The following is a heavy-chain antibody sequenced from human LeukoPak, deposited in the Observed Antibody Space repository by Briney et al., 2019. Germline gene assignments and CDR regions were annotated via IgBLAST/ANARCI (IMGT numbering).Heavy chain of an antibody. CDR3: ARGPIAAAELDY. Sequence: SETLSLTRAVYGGSFSGYYWSWIRQPPGKGLEWIGEINHSGSTNYNPSLKSRVTISVDTSKNQFSLKLSSVTAADTAVYYCARGPIAAAELDYWGQGTLVTVSS. V-gene: IGHV4-34*01. D-gene: IGHD6-13*01. J-gene: IGHJ4*02. CDR2: INHSGST. CDR1: GGSFSGYY.